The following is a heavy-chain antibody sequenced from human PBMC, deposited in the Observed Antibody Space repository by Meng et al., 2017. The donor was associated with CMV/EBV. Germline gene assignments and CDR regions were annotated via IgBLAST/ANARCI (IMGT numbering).Heavy chain of an antibody. CDR2: IKNKHNGYTT. Sequence: GGSLRLSCAASGFIFTDHYMDWVRQAPGKGLEWVGRIKNKHNGYTTEYAASVKGRFIISREDLKNSVFLQMDSLKTEDTAVYYCVRGVSMVREGHYYYYNDVDVWGRGTTVTVSS. D-gene: IGHD3-10*01. V-gene: IGHV3-72*01. CDR3: VRGVSMVREGHYYYYNDVDV. J-gene: IGHJ6*02. CDR1: GFIFTDHY.